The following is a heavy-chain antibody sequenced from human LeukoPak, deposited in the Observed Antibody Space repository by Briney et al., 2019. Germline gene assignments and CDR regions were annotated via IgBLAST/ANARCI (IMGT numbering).Heavy chain of an antibody. V-gene: IGHV3-21*01. CDR2: ISSSSSYI. J-gene: IGHJ3*02. Sequence: KPGGSLRLSCAASGFTFSSYSMNWVRQAPGKGLEWVSSISSSSSYIYYADSVKGRFTISRDNAKNTPHLQMNSLRDDETIVYYCARGTRTIRNALDISGQGAMVTVSS. D-gene: IGHD1/OR15-1a*01. CDR1: GFTFSSYS. CDR3: ARGTRTIRNALDI.